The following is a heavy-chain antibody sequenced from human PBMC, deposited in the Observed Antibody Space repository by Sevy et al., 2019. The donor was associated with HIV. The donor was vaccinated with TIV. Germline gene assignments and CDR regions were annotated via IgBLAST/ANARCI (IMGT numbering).Heavy chain of an antibody. CDR2: IKQDGSEK. J-gene: IGHJ6*02. V-gene: IGHV3-7*01. Sequence: GGSLRLSCAASEFTFSSYWMNWVRQAPGKGLEWVANIKQDGSEKYYVDSVKGRFTISRDNAKNSLYLQMNSLRAEDTAVYYCARSGGSYDYGMDVWGQWTTVTVSS. CDR3: ARSGGSYDYGMDV. D-gene: IGHD1-26*01. CDR1: EFTFSSYW.